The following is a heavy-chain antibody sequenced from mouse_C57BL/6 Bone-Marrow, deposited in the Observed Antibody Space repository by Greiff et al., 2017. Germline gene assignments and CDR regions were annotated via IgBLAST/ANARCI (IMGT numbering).Heavy chain of an antibody. CDR3: TRSYYYGSSYGGYAMDY. Sequence: QVQLKQSGAELVRPGTSVKVSCKASGYAFTNYLIEWVKQRPGQGLEWIGVINPGSGGTNYNEKFKGKATLTADKSSSTAYMQLSSLTSEDSAVYFCTRSYYYGSSYGGYAMDYWGQGTSVTVSS. CDR2: INPGSGGT. J-gene: IGHJ4*01. V-gene: IGHV1-54*01. CDR1: GYAFTNYL. D-gene: IGHD1-1*01.